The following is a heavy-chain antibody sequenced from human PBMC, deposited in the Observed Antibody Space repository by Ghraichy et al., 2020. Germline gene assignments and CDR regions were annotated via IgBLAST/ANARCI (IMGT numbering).Heavy chain of an antibody. J-gene: IGHJ6*03. CDR3: ARCNAQYQLLTYYYYYYMDV. CDR1: GGSISSSSYY. V-gene: IGHV4-39*01. CDR2: IYYSGST. D-gene: IGHD2-2*01. Sequence: SETLSLTCTVSGGSISSSSYYWGWIRQPPGKGLEWIGSIYYSGSTYYNPSLKSRVTISVDTSKNQFSLKLSSVTAADTAVYYCARCNAQYQLLTYYYYYYMDVWGKGTTVTVSS.